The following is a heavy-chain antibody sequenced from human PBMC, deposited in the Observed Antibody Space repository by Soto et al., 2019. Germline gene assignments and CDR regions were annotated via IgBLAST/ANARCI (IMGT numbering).Heavy chain of an antibody. CDR3: AKSTTRYYDFWSGLLGAAFDI. CDR2: ISGSGGST. V-gene: IGHV3-23*01. D-gene: IGHD3-3*01. CDR1: GFTFSSYA. J-gene: IGHJ3*02. Sequence: VGSLRLSCAASGFTFSSYAMSWVRQAPWKGLEWVSAISGSGGSTYYADSVKGRFTISRDNSKNTLYLQMNSLRAEDTAVYYCAKSTTRYYDFWSGLLGAAFDIWGQGTMVTVSS.